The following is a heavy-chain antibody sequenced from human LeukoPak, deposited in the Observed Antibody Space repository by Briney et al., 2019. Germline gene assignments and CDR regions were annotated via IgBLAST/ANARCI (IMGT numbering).Heavy chain of an antibody. J-gene: IGHJ4*02. CDR1: GFTFSSYA. CDR2: ISYDGSNK. D-gene: IGHD3-22*01. CDR3: ARTITMMHYFDY. Sequence: GRSLRLSCAASGFTFSSYAMHWVRQAPGKGLEWVAVISYDGSNKYYADSVRGRFTISRDNSKNTLYLQMDSLRAEDTAVYYCARTITMMHYFDYWGQGTLVTVSS. V-gene: IGHV3-30-3*01.